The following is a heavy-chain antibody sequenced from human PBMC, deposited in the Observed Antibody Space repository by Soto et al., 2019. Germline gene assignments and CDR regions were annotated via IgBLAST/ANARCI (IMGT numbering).Heavy chain of an antibody. CDR1: GFTFSTYA. V-gene: IGHV3-23*01. D-gene: IGHD3-16*01. CDR3: AKDGGGGYIAGIDY. CDR2: IRGSGDTT. J-gene: IGHJ4*02. Sequence: EVQLLESGGGLVQPGGSLRLSCAASGFTFSTYAMSWVRQAPGKGLEWVSAIRGSGDTTYYADSVKGRFTISRDNSKNTLYLQMNSLRAEDXXXXYCAKDGGGGYIAGIDYWGQGTLVTV.